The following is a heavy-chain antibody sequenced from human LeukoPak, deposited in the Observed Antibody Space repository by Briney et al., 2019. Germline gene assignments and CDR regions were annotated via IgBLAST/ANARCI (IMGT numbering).Heavy chain of an antibody. CDR2: ISGSGGST. CDR1: GFTFSSYA. J-gene: IGHJ4*02. Sequence: GGSLRLSCAASGFTFSSYAMSWVRQAPGKGLEWVSAISGSGGSTYYADSVKGRFTISRDNSKNTLYLQMNSPRAEDTAVYYCAKDRRYYDSSGYYSYYFDYWGQGTLVTVSS. V-gene: IGHV3-23*01. CDR3: AKDRRYYDSSGYYSYYFDY. D-gene: IGHD3-22*01.